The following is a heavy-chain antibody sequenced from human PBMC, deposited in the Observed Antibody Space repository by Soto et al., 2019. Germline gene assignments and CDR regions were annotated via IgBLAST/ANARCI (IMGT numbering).Heavy chain of an antibody. CDR2: ILDEGSNK. D-gene: IGHD3-22*01. CDR1: GLTFGSSG. Sequence: GGPLRLTSAASGLTFGSSGVPWVRQAPGQGLESVAKILDEGSNKYYTDSVNGRLTITRDNSKNTLYLQMNRLSAEDTVVYYCARGGDYDSSGFPNFDYWGQGTLVTVSS. J-gene: IGHJ4*02. CDR3: ARGGDYDSSGFPNFDY. V-gene: IGHV3-33*01.